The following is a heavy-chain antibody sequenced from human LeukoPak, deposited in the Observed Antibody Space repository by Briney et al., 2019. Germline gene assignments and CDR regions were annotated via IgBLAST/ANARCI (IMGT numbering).Heavy chain of an antibody. D-gene: IGHD3-10*01. CDR2: IYSGDST. CDR1: GFIFSPYA. V-gene: IGHV3-53*01. J-gene: IGHJ4*02. Sequence: GGSLRLSCAASGFIFSPYAMSWVRQAPGKGLEWVSVIYSGDSTYYADSVKGRFTISRDNSKNTLFLQMNSLRAEDTAVYYCATGRGSGSYRFDYWGQGTLVTVSS. CDR3: ATGRGSGSYRFDY.